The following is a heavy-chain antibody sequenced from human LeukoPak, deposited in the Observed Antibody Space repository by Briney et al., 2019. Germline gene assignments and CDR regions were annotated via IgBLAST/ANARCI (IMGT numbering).Heavy chain of an antibody. V-gene: IGHV3-23*01. CDR1: GFTFSSCA. CDR3: AKEALSSSWYHVYYYYYGMDV. Sequence: GGSLRLSCAASGFTFSSCAMSWVRQAPGKGLEWVSAISGSGGSTYYADSVKGRFTISRDNSKNTLYLQMNSLRAEDTAVYYCAKEALSSSWYHVYYYYYGMDVWGQGTTVTVSS. D-gene: IGHD6-13*01. CDR2: ISGSGGST. J-gene: IGHJ6*02.